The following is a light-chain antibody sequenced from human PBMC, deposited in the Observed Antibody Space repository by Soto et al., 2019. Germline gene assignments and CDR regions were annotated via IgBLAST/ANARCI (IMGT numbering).Light chain of an antibody. CDR3: QQRFNWPRFT. V-gene: IGKV3-11*01. CDR2: DAS. CDR1: QSVSSY. Sequence: EIVLTQSPATLSLSPGERDTLSCMASQSVSSYLAWYQQKPGQAPRLLIYDASNRATGIPARFSGGGSGTDFTLTISSLEPEDFAVYYCQQRFNWPRFTFGQGTKLEIK. J-gene: IGKJ2*01.